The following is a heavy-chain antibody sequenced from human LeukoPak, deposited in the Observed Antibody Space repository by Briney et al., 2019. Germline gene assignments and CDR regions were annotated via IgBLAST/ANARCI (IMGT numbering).Heavy chain of an antibody. CDR3: ARDSSWNPQLYLGFDP. CDR1: GFTFSSYS. Sequence: GGSLRLSCAASGFTFSSYSMNWVRQAPGKGLEWVSSISSSSSYIYYADSVKGRFTISRDNAKNSLYLQMNSLRAEDTAVYYCARDSSWNPQLYLGFDPWGQGTLVTVSS. V-gene: IGHV3-21*01. D-gene: IGHD1-1*01. CDR2: ISSSSSYI. J-gene: IGHJ5*02.